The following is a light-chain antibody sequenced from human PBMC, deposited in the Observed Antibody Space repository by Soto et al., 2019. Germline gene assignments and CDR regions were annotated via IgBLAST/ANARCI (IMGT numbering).Light chain of an antibody. CDR2: DVS. V-gene: IGLV2-14*01. J-gene: IGLJ1*01. CDR1: SSDVGAYNY. CDR3: SSYTNSSPLYV. Sequence: QSALTQPASVSGSPGQSITISCTGTSSDVGAYNYVSWYQQHPGKAPKLMIYDVSNRPSGVSNRFSGSKSGNTASLTISGLQAEDEADYYCSSYTNSSPLYVFGTGTKLTVL.